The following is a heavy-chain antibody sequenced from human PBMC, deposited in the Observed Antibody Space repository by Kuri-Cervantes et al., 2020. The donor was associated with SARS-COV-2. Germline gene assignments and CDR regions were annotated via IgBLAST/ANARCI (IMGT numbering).Heavy chain of an antibody. D-gene: IGHD3-3*01. CDR2: ISYDGSNK. V-gene: IGHV3-30-3*01. J-gene: IGHJ6*02. Sequence: LSLTCVASGFTLSSYAMHWVRQAPGKGLEWVAVISYDGSNKYYADSVKGRFTISRDNSKNTLHLQMNSLRAEDTAVYYCASRFWSGYYQPYYYYGMDVWGQGTTVTVSS. CDR3: ASRFWSGYYQPYYYYGMDV. CDR1: GFTLSSYA.